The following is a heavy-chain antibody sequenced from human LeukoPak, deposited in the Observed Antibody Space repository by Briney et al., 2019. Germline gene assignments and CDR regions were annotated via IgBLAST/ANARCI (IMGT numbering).Heavy chain of an antibody. D-gene: IGHD3-10*01. CDR3: ARFGHYSFDS. Sequence: SQTLSLTCTVSGGSISSGGYYWSWIRQHPGKGLEWIGYIYYSGSTYYNPSLKSRVTISVDTSKNQFSLKLSSVTAADTAIYYCARFGHYSFDSWGQGTLVTVSS. V-gene: IGHV4-31*03. CDR2: IYYSGST. CDR1: GGSISSGGYY. J-gene: IGHJ4*02.